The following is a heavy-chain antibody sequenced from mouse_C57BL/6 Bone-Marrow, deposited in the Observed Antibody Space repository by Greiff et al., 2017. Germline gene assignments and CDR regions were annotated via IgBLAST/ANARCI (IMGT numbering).Heavy chain of an antibody. CDR1: GYAFSSSW. D-gene: IGHD1-1*01. J-gene: IGHJ3*01. CDR2: IYPGDGDT. V-gene: IGHV1-82*01. CDR3: ASGYYGSSPFAY. Sequence: VKLQESGPELVKPGASVKISCKASGYAFSSSWMNWVKQRPGKGLEWIGRIYPGDGDTNYNGKFKGKATLTADKSSSTAYMQLSSLTSEDSAVYFCASGYYGSSPFAYWGQGTLVTVSA.